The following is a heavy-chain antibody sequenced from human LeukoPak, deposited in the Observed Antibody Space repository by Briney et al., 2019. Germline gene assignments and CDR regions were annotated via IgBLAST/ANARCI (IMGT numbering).Heavy chain of an antibody. CDR3: ARYRGAVAGNYFDY. J-gene: IGHJ4*02. Sequence: SETLSLTCTVSGGSISDYYWSWIRQPPGKGLEWVAYIYYSGSTNYNPSLKSRVTMSVDASKNQFSLKLSSVTATDTAVYYCARYRGAVAGNYFDYWGQGTLVTVSS. CDR2: IYYSGST. V-gene: IGHV4-59*08. CDR1: GGSISDYY. D-gene: IGHD6-19*01.